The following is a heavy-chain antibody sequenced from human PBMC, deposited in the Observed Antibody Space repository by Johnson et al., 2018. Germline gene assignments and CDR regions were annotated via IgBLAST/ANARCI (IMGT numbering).Heavy chain of an antibody. D-gene: IGHD2-2*01. CDR3: ARADCSSASCPYALDV. Sequence: VQLLESGGGVVQPGRSXRLSCAASGFTFSIYGIHWVRQAPGKGLEWVAAISFDGSVTHYGESVKGRFTISRDNSKSTGYVEMNSLRGEDTAVYYCARADCSSASCPYALDVWGHGTTVTVSS. CDR2: ISFDGSVT. J-gene: IGHJ6*02. CDR1: GFTFSIYG. V-gene: IGHV3-30*03.